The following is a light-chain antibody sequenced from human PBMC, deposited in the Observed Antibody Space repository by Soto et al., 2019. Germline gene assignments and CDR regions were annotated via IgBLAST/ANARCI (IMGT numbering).Light chain of an antibody. CDR2: GVT. V-gene: IGLV2-8*01. CDR1: SNDIGGFKY. J-gene: IGLJ1*01. CDR3: SSYAGNNITLV. Sequence: QSVLTQPPSASGSPGQSVTISCSGTSNDIGGFKYVSWYQQHPGKAPKLMIYGVTERPSGVPDRFSGSKSGNTASLTVSGLQADDEVDYYCSSYAGNNITLVFGTGTKLTVL.